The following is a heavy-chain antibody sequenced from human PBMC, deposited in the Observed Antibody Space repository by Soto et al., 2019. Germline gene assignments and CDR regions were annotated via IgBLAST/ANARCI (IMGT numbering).Heavy chain of an antibody. V-gene: IGHV1-46*01. D-gene: IGHD3-9*01. CDR2: INPSGGST. Sequence: ASVQVSCKASGYTFTSYYMHWVRQAPGQGLEWMGIINPSGGSTSYAQKFQGRVTMTRDTSTSTVYMELSSLRSEDTAVYYCARGGGLYYDILTGYYSYWGQGTLVTVSS. CDR1: GYTFTSYY. J-gene: IGHJ4*02. CDR3: ARGGGLYYDILTGYYSY.